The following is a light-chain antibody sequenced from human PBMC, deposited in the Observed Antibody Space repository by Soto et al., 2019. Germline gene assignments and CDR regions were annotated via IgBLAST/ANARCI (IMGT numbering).Light chain of an antibody. CDR2: GAS. CDR3: QQYGSSPGT. J-gene: IGKJ1*01. CDR1: QSVSSSY. Sequence: EIVLTQSPGTLSLSPGERATLSCRASQSVSSSYLAWYQQKPGQAPRLLIYGASSRATGIPDRFSGSESGTEFTLTISRLEPEDFAVYYCQQYGSSPGTFGQGTKVEIK. V-gene: IGKV3-20*01.